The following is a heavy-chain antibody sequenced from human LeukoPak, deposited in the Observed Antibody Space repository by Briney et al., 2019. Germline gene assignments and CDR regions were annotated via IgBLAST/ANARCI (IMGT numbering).Heavy chain of an antibody. CDR1: GGSISSYY. D-gene: IGHD2-15*01. CDR3: ARDGGYFNWFDP. CDR2: IYYSGST. J-gene: IGHJ5*02. V-gene: IGHV4-59*01. Sequence: PSETLPLTCAVYGGSISSYYWSWIRQPPGKGLEWIGYIYYSGSTNYNPSLKSRVTISVDTSKNQFSLKLSSVTAADTAVYYCARDGGYFNWFDPWGQGTLVTVSS.